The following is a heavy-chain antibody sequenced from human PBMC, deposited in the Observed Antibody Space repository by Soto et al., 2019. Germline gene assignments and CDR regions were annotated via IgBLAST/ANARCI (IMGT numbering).Heavy chain of an antibody. V-gene: IGHV1-18*01. CDR1: GYTFTSYG. Sequence: QVQLVQSGAEVKKPGASVKVSCKASGYTFTSYGISWVRQAPGQGLEWMGWISAYNANTKYAQKLQGRVTMTTDTSTTTASMQLTRLRSAATAAYYFARDSPPVAYWRPATLVTVSS. J-gene: IGHJ4*02. CDR3: ARDSPPVAY. CDR2: ISAYNANT.